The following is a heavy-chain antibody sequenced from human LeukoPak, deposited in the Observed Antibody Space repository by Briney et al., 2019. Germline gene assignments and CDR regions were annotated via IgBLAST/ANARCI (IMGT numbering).Heavy chain of an antibody. V-gene: IGHV3-23*01. CDR1: GFTFSDYV. CDR3: ARRSAAKDAFDI. Sequence: GGSLRLSCAASGFTFSDYVMIWVRQAPGKGLEWVSGITASGDRTFYGDSVRGRFTMSRDNAKNTLYLQMNNLRAEDTAGYYCARRSAAKDAFDIWGQGTKVTVSS. J-gene: IGHJ3*02. CDR2: ITASGDRT. D-gene: IGHD6-25*01.